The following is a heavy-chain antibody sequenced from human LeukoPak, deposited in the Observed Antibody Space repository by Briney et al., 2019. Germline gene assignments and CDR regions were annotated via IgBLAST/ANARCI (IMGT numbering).Heavy chain of an antibody. CDR2: INHSGST. D-gene: IGHD4-23*01. V-gene: IGHV4-34*01. CDR1: GGSFSGYY. Sequence: PSETLSLTCAVYGGSFSGYYWSWIRQPPGKGLEWIGEINHSGSTNYNPSLKSRVTISVDTSKNQFSLKLSSVTAADTAVYYCARGLTVGPIDYWGQGNLVTVSS. CDR3: ARGLTVGPIDY. J-gene: IGHJ4*02.